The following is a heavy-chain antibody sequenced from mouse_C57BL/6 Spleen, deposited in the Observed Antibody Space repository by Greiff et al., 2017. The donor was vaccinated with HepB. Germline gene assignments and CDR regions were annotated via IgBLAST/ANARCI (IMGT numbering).Heavy chain of an antibody. CDR3: TTGGRGAWFAY. J-gene: IGHJ3*01. Sequence: EVHLVESGAELVRPGASVKLSCTASGFNIKDDYMHWVKQRPEQGLEWIGWIDPENGDTEYASKFQGKATITADTSSNTAYLQLSSLTSEDTAVYYCTTGGRGAWFAYWGQGTLVTVSA. V-gene: IGHV14-4*01. CDR1: GFNIKDDY. D-gene: IGHD3-3*01. CDR2: IDPENGDT.